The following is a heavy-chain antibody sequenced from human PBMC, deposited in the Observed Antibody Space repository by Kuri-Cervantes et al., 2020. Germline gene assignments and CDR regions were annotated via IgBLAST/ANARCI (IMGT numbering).Heavy chain of an antibody. D-gene: IGHD3-10*01. CDR2: ISYDGTNK. CDR1: GFTFSSYG. J-gene: IGHJ4*02. V-gene: IGHV3-30*18. Sequence: GGSLRLSCAASGFTFSSYGMHWVRQAPGKGLEWVAVISYDGTNKYYADSVKGRVTISRDNSKNTLYLQMNSLRAEDTAVYYCANTYYYGSGTSFDYWGQGTLVTVSS. CDR3: ANTYYYGSGTSFDY.